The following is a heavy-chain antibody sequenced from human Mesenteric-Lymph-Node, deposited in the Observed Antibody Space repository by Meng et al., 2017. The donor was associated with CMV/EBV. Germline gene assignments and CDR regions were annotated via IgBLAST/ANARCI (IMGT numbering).Heavy chain of an antibody. CDR3: ARDGWACNGGSCSDY. CDR1: GYIFTSHG. J-gene: IGHJ4*02. D-gene: IGHD2-15*01. Sequence: CKASGYIFTSHGFSWVRQAPGQGLEWMGWVSSYSGNTNYAQNVQGRVTMTTDTSTSTAYMELRSLRSDDTAVYFCARDGWACNGGSCSDYWGQGTLVTVS. V-gene: IGHV1-18*04. CDR2: VSSYSGNT.